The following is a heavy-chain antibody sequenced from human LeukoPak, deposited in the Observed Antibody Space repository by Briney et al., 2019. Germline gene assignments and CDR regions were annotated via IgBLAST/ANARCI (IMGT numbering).Heavy chain of an antibody. D-gene: IGHD3-10*01. Sequence: PSETLSLTCAVYGGSFSGYYWSWIRQPPGKGLEWIGEINHGGSTNYNPSLKSRVTISVDTSKNQFSLNLNSVTAADTAAYYCARGVFGRFDPWGQGTLVTVSS. J-gene: IGHJ5*02. CDR1: GGSFSGYY. CDR3: ARGVFGRFDP. V-gene: IGHV4-34*01. CDR2: INHGGST.